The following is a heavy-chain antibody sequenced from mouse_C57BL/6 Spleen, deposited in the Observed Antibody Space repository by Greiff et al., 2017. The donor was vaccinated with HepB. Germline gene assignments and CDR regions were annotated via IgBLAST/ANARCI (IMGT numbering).Heavy chain of an antibody. CDR1: GYTFTSYW. D-gene: IGHD5-1*01. Sequence: QVQLQQPGAELVMPGASVKLSCKASGYTFTSYWMHWVKQRPGQGLEWIGEIDPSDSYTNYNQKFKGKSTLTVDKSSSTAYMQLSSLTSEDSAVYYGARYLIEGYFDVWGTRTTVTVSS. V-gene: IGHV1-69*01. CDR2: IDPSDSYT. J-gene: IGHJ1*03. CDR3: ARYLIEGYFDV.